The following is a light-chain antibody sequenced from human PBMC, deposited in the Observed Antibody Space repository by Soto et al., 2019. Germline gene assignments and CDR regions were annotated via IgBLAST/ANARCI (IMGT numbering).Light chain of an antibody. J-gene: IGLJ1*01. Sequence: QSVLTQPPSASGSPGQSVTISCTGTSSDVGGYDYASWYQQHPGKAPKLMIYDVSNRPSGVSNRFSGSKPGNTASLTISGLQAEDEADYYCSSYTSSSTLNVFGTGTKVTVL. V-gene: IGLV2-14*01. CDR3: SSYTSSSTLNV. CDR1: SSDVGGYDY. CDR2: DVS.